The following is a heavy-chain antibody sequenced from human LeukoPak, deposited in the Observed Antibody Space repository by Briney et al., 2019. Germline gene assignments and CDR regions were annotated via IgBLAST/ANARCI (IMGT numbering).Heavy chain of an antibody. CDR1: GGSFSGYY. J-gene: IGHJ5*02. Sequence: KPSEALSLTCAVYGGSFSGYYWSWIRQPPGKGLEWIGEINHSGSTNYNPSLKSRVTISVDTSKNQFSLKLSSVTAADTAVYYCARDQQYSSGWYNWFDPWGQGTLVTVSS. CDR3: ARDQQYSSGWYNWFDP. V-gene: IGHV4-34*01. CDR2: INHSGST. D-gene: IGHD6-19*01.